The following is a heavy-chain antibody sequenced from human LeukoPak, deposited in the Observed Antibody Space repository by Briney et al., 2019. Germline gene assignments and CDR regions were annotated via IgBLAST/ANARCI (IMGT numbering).Heavy chain of an antibody. CDR2: IYSGGST. Sequence: GGSLRLSCAASGFTVSSNYMSWVRQAPGKGLEWVSIIYSGGSTYYADSVKGRFTISRDNSKNTLYLQMNSLRAEDTAVYYCARATPYGAFDIWGQGTMVTVSS. CDR1: GFTVSSNY. V-gene: IGHV3-66*01. CDR3: ARATPYGAFDI. D-gene: IGHD4-17*01. J-gene: IGHJ3*02.